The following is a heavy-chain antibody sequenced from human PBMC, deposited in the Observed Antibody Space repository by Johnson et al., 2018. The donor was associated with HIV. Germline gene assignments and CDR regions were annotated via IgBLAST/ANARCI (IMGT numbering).Heavy chain of an antibody. V-gene: IGHV3-30*04. CDR1: GFTFSRYA. Sequence: QVQLVESGGGLVQPGRSLRLSCAASGFTFSRYAMHWVRQAPGKGLEWVTVISYDGSNKYYADSVKGRFTISRDNSKNTLYLQRNSLRAEETAVYYCATFDAFDIWGQGTMVNVSS. CDR3: ATFDAFDI. J-gene: IGHJ3*02. CDR2: ISYDGSNK.